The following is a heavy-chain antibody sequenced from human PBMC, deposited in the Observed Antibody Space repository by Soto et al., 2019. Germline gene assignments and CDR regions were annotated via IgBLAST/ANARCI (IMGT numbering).Heavy chain of an antibody. CDR1: GGSISSYY. CDR3: ARMNYDETSGYPFDY. J-gene: IGHJ4*02. CDR2: IYFRGTT. D-gene: IGHD3-22*01. V-gene: IGHV4-59*01. Sequence: PSDTLSLTCTVSGGSISSYYWSWIRQPPGKGLEWIGYIYFRGTTNYNPSLKSRVTMSADTSKNQFSLKLNSVTAADTAVYYCARMNYDETSGYPFDYWGQGMMVTGSS.